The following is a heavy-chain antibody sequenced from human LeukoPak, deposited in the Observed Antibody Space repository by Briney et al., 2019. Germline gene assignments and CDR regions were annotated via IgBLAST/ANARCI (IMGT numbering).Heavy chain of an antibody. CDR3: ARDQWLVRDHYMDV. D-gene: IGHD6-19*01. J-gene: IGHJ6*03. CDR2: IYRGGRT. V-gene: IGHV3-66*01. Sequence: GGSLRLSCAASGFTVSTNYMSWVRQAPGKGLEWVSVIYRGGRTNYADSVKGRFIMSRDNSKNTLYPQMNSLRAEDTAVYYCARDQWLVRDHYMDVWGKGTTVIVSS. CDR1: GFTVSTNY.